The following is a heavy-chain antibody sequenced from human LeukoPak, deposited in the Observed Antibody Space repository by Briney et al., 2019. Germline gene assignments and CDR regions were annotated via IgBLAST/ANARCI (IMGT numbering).Heavy chain of an antibody. D-gene: IGHD3-22*01. CDR3: ARDFRKYYYDSSGYQPRGAFDI. J-gene: IGHJ3*02. CDR1: GFTFSSYW. V-gene: IGHV3-30*03. Sequence: GGSLRLSCAASGFTFSSYWMSWVRQAPGKGLEWVAVISYDGSNKYYADSVKGRFTISRDNSKNTLYLQMNSLRAEDTAVYYCARDFRKYYYDSSGYQPRGAFDIWGQGTMVTVSS. CDR2: ISYDGSNK.